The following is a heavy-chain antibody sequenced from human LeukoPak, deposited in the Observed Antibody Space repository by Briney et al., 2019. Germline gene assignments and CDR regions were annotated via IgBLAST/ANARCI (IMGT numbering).Heavy chain of an antibody. CDR3: ARDIYSYGGLVAFDI. D-gene: IGHD3-16*02. CDR2: TYYSGTT. J-gene: IGHJ3*02. Sequence: SETLSLTCAVYGGSFSGYYWGWIRQPPGKGLEWIGNTYYSGTTYYNPSLKSRVTISLDTSKNQFSLNLSSVTAADTAVYYCARDIYSYGGLVAFDIWGQGTMVTVSS. CDR1: GGSFSGYY. V-gene: IGHV4-34*11.